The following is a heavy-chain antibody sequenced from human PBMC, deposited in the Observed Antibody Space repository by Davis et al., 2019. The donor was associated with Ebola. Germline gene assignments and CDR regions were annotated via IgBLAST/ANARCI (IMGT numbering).Heavy chain of an antibody. V-gene: IGHV3-30*04. J-gene: IGHJ4*02. D-gene: IGHD2-2*01. CDR3: ARGSYQLVFSY. CDR1: GFTFSTYA. CDR2: ISYDGSNK. Sequence: PGGSLRLSCAGSGFTFSTYAMTWVRQAPGKGLEWVAVISYDGSNKYYADSVKGRFTISRDNAKNSLYLQMNSLRAEDTAVYYCARGSYQLVFSYRGQGTLVTVSS.